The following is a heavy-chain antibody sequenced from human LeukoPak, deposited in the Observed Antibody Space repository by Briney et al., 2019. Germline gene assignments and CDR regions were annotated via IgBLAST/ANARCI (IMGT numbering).Heavy chain of an antibody. Sequence: SEALSLTCTVSGGSISSGSYYWSWIRQPAGKGLEWIGRIYTSGSTNYNPSLKSRVTISVDTSKNQFSLKLSSVTAADTAVYYCARVVEGDSSFYMDVWGKGTTVTVSS. V-gene: IGHV4-61*02. CDR1: GGSISSGSYY. J-gene: IGHJ6*03. CDR3: ARVVEGDSSFYMDV. CDR2: IYTSGST. D-gene: IGHD6-13*01.